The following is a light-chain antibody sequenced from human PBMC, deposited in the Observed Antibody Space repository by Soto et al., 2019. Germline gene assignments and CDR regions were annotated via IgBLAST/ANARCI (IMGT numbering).Light chain of an antibody. V-gene: IGKV3-15*01. CDR1: QNIGNN. J-gene: IGKJ2*01. CDR3: QQYNHWAYT. CDR2: GAT. Sequence: EIVMTQSPATLSVSPGERATLSCRASQNIGNNLGWYQHKPGQAPRLLIHGATTRATGIPARFSGSGSGTEFTLTISSLQSEDIAFYYCQQYNHWAYTFGQGTKLEIK.